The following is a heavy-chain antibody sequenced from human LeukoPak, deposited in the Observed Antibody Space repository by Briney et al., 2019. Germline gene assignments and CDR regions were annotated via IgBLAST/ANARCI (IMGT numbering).Heavy chain of an antibody. D-gene: IGHD3/OR15-3a*01. CDR2: INHSGST. CDR3: ARDDFEYSVHYGMDV. Sequence: PSETLSLTCAVYGGSFSGYYWSWIRQPPGKGLEWIGEINHSGSTNYNPSLKSRLTMSVDTSKNQISLRLRFVTAADTAVYYCARDDFEYSVHYGMDVWGQGTTVTVSS. J-gene: IGHJ6*02. V-gene: IGHV4-34*01. CDR1: GGSFSGYY.